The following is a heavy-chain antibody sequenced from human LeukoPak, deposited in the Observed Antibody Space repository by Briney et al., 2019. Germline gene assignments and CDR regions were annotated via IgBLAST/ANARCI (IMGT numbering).Heavy chain of an antibody. J-gene: IGHJ2*01. V-gene: IGHV3-7*03. CDR3: ARAEWSNWYFDL. D-gene: IGHD3-3*01. CDR2: IKQDGSGK. Sequence: GGSLRLSCAASGFTFSTYWMNWGRQAPGKGLELVANIKQDGSGKYYVDSVKGRFTLSRDSAKNSLYLQMNSLRAEDTAVYYCARAEWSNWYFDLWGRGTLVTVSS. CDR1: GFTFSTYW.